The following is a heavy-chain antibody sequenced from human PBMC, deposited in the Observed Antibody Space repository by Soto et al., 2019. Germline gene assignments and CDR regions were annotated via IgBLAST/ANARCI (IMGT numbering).Heavy chain of an antibody. CDR2: IYSGGST. V-gene: IGHV3-66*01. Sequence: EVQLLESGGGLVQPGGSLRLSCVGSGFTFTSYAMSWVRQAPGKGLEWVSVIYSGGSTSYADSVKGRFTISRDGSKNTVYLQMNSLRAEDTAVYYCARDVGVWGRGTTVTVSS. CDR3: ARDVGV. CDR1: GFTFTSYA. J-gene: IGHJ6*04.